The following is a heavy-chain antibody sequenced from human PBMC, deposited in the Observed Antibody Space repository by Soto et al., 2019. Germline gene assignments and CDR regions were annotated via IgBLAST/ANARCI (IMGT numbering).Heavy chain of an antibody. CDR3: ARYNTPITPVSNYYYGLDI. CDR1: RGTFGSYG. V-gene: IGHV1-69*01. D-gene: IGHD4-17*01. J-gene: IGHJ6*02. CDR2: IIPILQRV. Sequence: QVQLVQSGAEVKKPGSSVKVSCKASRGTFGSYGISWVRQAPGQGLEWMGGIIPILQRVTYAEKFRGRVTITADASTNTAFMDLGGLSSEDTAVYFCARYNTPITPVSNYYYGLDIWGQGTTVTVSS.